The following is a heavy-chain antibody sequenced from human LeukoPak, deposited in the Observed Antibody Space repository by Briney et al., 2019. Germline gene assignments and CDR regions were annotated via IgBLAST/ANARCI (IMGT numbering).Heavy chain of an antibody. D-gene: IGHD6-13*01. CDR2: ISGSGGST. CDR3: ARRPYSSSWHHFDY. Sequence: GGSLRLSCAGSGFTFSSYWMSWVRQAPGKGLEWVSAISGSGGSTYYADSVKGRFTISRDNSKNTLYLQMNSLRAEDTAVYYCARRPYSSSWHHFDYWGQGTLVTVSS. CDR1: GFTFSSYW. J-gene: IGHJ4*02. V-gene: IGHV3-23*01.